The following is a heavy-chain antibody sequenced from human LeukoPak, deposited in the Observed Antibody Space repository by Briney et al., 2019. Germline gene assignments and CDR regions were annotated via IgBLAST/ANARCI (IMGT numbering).Heavy chain of an antibody. CDR1: GGSFSGYY. D-gene: IGHD5-12*01. CDR3: ARGRRGGYPDY. Sequence: PSETLSLTCAVYGGSFSGYYWSWIRQPPGMGLEWIGEINHSGSTNYNPSLKSRVTISVDTSKNQFSLKLSSVTAADTAVYYCARGRRGGYPDYWGQGTLVTVSS. CDR2: INHSGST. V-gene: IGHV4-34*01. J-gene: IGHJ4*02.